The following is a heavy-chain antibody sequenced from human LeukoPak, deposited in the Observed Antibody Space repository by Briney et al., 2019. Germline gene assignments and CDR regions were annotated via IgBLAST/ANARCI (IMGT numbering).Heavy chain of an antibody. V-gene: IGHV4-30-2*01. CDR1: GGSISSGGYS. J-gene: IGHJ3*02. D-gene: IGHD2-2*01. Sequence: PSQTLSLTCAVSGGSISSGGYSWSWIRQPPGKGLEWIGYIYHSGSTYYNPSLKSRVTISVDTSKNQFSLKLSSVTAADTAVYYCARDYCSSTSCSDAFDIWGQGTMVTVSS. CDR3: ARDYCSSTSCSDAFDI. CDR2: IYHSGST.